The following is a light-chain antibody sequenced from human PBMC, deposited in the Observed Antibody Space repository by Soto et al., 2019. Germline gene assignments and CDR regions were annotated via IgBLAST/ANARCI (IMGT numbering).Light chain of an antibody. CDR3: QQYYSYPSIT. J-gene: IGKJ5*01. V-gene: IGKV1-8*01. Sequence: AIRMNQSPSSLSASKGDRVTITCRASQGISSYLAWYQQKPGKAPKLLIYAASTLQSGVPSRFSGSGSGTDFTLTISCLQSEDFAIYYCQQYYSYPSITFGQGTRLEIK. CDR1: QGISSY. CDR2: AAS.